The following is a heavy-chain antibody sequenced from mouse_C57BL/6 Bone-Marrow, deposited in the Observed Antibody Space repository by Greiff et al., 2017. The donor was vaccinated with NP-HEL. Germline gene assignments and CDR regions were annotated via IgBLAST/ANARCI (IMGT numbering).Heavy chain of an antibody. CDR2: IYPGDGDT. J-gene: IGHJ4*01. CDR1: GYALSSSW. Sequence: QVQLQQSGPELVKPGASVKISCKASGYALSSSWMNWVKQRPGKGLEWIGRIYPGDGDTNYNGKFKGKATLTADKSSSTAYMQLSSLTSEDSAVYFCARYCYAMDYWGQGTSVTVSS. V-gene: IGHV1-82*01. CDR3: ARYCYAMDY.